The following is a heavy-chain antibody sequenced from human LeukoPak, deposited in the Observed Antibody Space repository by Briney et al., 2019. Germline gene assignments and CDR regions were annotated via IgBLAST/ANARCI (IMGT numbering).Heavy chain of an antibody. CDR3: ARERRDNNWNYDWFDP. CDR2: INPNSGGT. Sequence: GASVKVSCKASGYTFTGYYMHWVRQAPGQGLEWMGWINPNSGGTNYAQKFQGRVTMTRDTSISTAYMELSRLRSDDTAVYYCARERRDNNWNYDWFDPWGQGTLVTVSS. D-gene: IGHD1-7*01. J-gene: IGHJ5*02. CDR1: GYTFTGYY. V-gene: IGHV1-2*02.